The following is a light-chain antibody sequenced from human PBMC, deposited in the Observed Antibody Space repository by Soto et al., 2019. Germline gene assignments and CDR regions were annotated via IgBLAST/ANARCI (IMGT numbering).Light chain of an antibody. CDR3: QQYGGSPSFT. CDR2: AAS. V-gene: IGKV3-20*01. Sequence: EIVLTQSPGTLSLSPGERATLSCRASETVDSNSLAWYQQKPGQAPRLLIYAASRRATGIPDRFSGVGSGTELSLNISRLEPEDFAVYYCQQYGGSPSFTFGPGTKVDIK. J-gene: IGKJ3*01. CDR1: ETVDSNS.